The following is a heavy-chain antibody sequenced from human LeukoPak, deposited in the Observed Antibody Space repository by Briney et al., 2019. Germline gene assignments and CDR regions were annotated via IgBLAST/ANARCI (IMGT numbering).Heavy chain of an antibody. CDR1: GFTFSTYA. Sequence: GRSLRLSCAASGFTFSTYAMHWVRQAPGKGLEWVAVISYDGSNKYYADSVKGRFTISRDNSKNTLYLQMNSLRAEDTSVYYCAREIRVSFDYWGQGTLVTVSS. V-gene: IGHV3-30-3*01. CDR2: ISYDGSNK. J-gene: IGHJ4*02. CDR3: AREIRVSFDY.